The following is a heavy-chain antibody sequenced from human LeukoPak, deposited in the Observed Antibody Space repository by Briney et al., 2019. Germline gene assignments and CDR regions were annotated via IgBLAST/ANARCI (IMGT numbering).Heavy chain of an antibody. CDR2: IYHSGST. Sequence: PSETLSLTCTVSGYSISSGCYWGWIRQPPGKGLEWIGSIYHSGSTYYNPALKSRVTISVDTSKNQFSLKLSSVTAADTAVYYCARDDMGNFDYWGQGTLVTVSS. D-gene: IGHD3-9*01. J-gene: IGHJ4*02. CDR1: GYSISSGCY. CDR3: ARDDMGNFDY. V-gene: IGHV4-38-2*02.